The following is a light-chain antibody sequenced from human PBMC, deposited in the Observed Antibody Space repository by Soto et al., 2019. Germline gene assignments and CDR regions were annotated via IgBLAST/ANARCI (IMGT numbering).Light chain of an antibody. CDR2: GAT. CDR3: QQYQRYPPS. J-gene: IGKJ4*01. Sequence: DIQMTQSPSSLSASIGDRVTIICRASEGINNYLACFQQKPGKAPKSLIYGATYLQSGVPSRFSGSECGTEFSLTISSLQPEDIATYYCQQYQRYPPSFGGGTKVEIK. CDR1: EGINNY. V-gene: IGKV1-16*01.